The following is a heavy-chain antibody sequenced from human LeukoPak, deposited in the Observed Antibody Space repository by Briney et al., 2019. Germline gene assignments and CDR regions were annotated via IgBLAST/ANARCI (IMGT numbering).Heavy chain of an antibody. D-gene: IGHD2-2*02. V-gene: IGHV3-21*01. J-gene: IGHJ4*02. Sequence: GESLRLSCAASGFTFSSYSMNWVRQAPGKGLEWVSSISSSSSYIYYADSVKGRFTISRDNAKNSLYLQMSSLRAEDTAVYYCARYCSSTSCYNGGFAYWGQGTLVTVSS. CDR2: ISSSSSYI. CDR3: ARYCSSTSCYNGGFAY. CDR1: GFTFSSYS.